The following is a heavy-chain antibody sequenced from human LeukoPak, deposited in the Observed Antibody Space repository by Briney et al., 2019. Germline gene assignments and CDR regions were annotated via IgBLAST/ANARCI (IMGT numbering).Heavy chain of an antibody. Sequence: SETLSLTCTVSGGSISSYYWSWIRQPPGKGLEWIGYIYYSGSTNYNPSLKSRVTMSVDTSKNQFSLKLSSVTAADTAVYYCSAGTYYFDYWGQGTLVTVSS. V-gene: IGHV4-59*12. CDR2: IYYSGST. J-gene: IGHJ4*02. CDR1: GGSISSYY. D-gene: IGHD6-13*01. CDR3: SAGTYYFDY.